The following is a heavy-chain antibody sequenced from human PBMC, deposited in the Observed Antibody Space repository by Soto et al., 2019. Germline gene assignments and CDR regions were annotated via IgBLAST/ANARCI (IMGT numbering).Heavy chain of an antibody. J-gene: IGHJ4*02. V-gene: IGHV1-3*01. CDR1: GYTFTSYA. CDR3: ARNPHLDY. Sequence: ASVKVSCTASGYTFTSYAMHWVRQAPGQRLEWMGWINAGNGNTKYSQKFQGRVTITRDTSASTAYMELSSLRSEDTAVYYCARNPHLDYWGQGTLVTVSS. CDR2: INAGNGNT.